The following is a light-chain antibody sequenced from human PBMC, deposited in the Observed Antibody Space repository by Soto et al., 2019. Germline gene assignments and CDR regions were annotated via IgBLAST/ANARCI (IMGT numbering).Light chain of an antibody. CDR3: QQHNNWPPIT. V-gene: IGKV3-11*01. J-gene: IGKJ5*01. CDR2: DAS. Sequence: EIVLTQSPGTLSLSPGERATLSCRASQSVSSYLAWYQQKPGQAPRLLIYDASNRATGIPARFSGSGSGTEFTLTISSLQSEDFAVYYCQQHNNWPPITFGQGTRLEIK. CDR1: QSVSSY.